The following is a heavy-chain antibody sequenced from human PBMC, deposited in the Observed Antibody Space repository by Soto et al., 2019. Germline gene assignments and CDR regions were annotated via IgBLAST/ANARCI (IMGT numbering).Heavy chain of an antibody. V-gene: IGHV3-66*01. CDR2: IYSGDST. J-gene: IGHJ4*02. CDR3: ARAAYSSLSTHKFDY. D-gene: IGHD6-13*01. CDR1: GFTVSSNY. Sequence: EVQLVESGGGLVQPGGSLRLSCAASGFTVSSNYMSWVRQAPGKGLEWVSVIYSGDSTYYADSVKGRFTISRDNSKNTLYLQMNCLRAEDTAVYYCARAAYSSLSTHKFDYWGQGTLVTVSS.